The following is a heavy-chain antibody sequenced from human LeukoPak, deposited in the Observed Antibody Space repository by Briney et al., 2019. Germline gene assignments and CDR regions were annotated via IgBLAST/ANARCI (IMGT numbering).Heavy chain of an antibody. Sequence: GGSLRLSCAASGFTFDDYSMYWVRQGPGKGLEWVAGISWNSGNIGYADSVKGRFTISRDNANNSLFVLMKNVRAEDTALYYCVIDTYAESSGYDSWGQGTLVTVSS. D-gene: IGHD3-22*01. CDR1: GFTFDDYS. J-gene: IGHJ4*02. V-gene: IGHV3-9*01. CDR3: VIDTYAESSGYDS. CDR2: ISWNSGNI.